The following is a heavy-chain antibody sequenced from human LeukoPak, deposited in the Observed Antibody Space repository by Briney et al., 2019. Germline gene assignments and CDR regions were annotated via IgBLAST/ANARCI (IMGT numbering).Heavy chain of an antibody. J-gene: IGHJ4*02. Sequence: ASVKVSCKASGGTFSSYAISWVRQAPGQGLEWMGGIIPIFGTANYAQKFQGRVTITADESTSTAYMELSSLRSEDTAVYYCARESAGWLQSWGDSGKMTHYDYWGQGTLVTVSS. CDR2: IIPIFGTA. CDR3: ARESAGWLQSWGDSGKMTHYDY. D-gene: IGHD5-24*01. CDR1: GGTFSSYA. V-gene: IGHV1-69*13.